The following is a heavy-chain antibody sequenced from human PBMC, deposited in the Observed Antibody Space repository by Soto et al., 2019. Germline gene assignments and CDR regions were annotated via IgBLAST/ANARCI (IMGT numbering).Heavy chain of an antibody. J-gene: IGHJ4*02. Sequence: GESLKISCKGSGYSFTSYWIGWVRQMPGKGLEWMGIIYPGDSDTRYSPSFQGQVTISADKSISTAYLQWSSLKASDTAMYYCATSIDYSNYGVGYYFDYWGQGTLVTVSS. D-gene: IGHD4-4*01. V-gene: IGHV5-51*01. CDR2: IYPGDSDT. CDR1: GYSFTSYW. CDR3: ATSIDYSNYGVGYYFDY.